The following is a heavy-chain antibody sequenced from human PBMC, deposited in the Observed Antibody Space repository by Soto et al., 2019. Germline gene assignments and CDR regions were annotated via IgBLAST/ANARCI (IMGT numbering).Heavy chain of an antibody. CDR1: GGSFSGYY. CDR3: ARSRIAVAGSNWFDP. V-gene: IGHV4-34*01. J-gene: IGHJ5*02. D-gene: IGHD6-19*01. Sequence: QVQLQQWGAGLLKPSETLSLTCAVYGGSFSGYYWSWIHQPPGKGLEWIGEINHSGSTNYNPSLKSRVTISVDTSKNQFSLKLSSVTAADTAVYYCARSRIAVAGSNWFDPWGQGTLVTVSS. CDR2: INHSGST.